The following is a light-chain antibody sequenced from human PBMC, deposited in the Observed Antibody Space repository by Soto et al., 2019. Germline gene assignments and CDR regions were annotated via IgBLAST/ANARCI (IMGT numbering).Light chain of an antibody. V-gene: IGKV3-20*01. CDR1: QSVSSY. J-gene: IGKJ1*01. CDR3: QQYGSSPRT. Sequence: EIVLTQSPGTLSLSPGERATLSCRASQSVSSYLAWYQQKPGQAPRLFIFDASNRATGVPARFSGSGSGTDFTLTIRRLEPDDFAVYYCQQYGSSPRTFGQGTKVDIK. CDR2: DAS.